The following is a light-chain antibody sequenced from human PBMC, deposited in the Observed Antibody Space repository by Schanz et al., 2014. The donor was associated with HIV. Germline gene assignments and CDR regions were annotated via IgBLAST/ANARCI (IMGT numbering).Light chain of an antibody. J-gene: IGLJ2*01. V-gene: IGLV2-14*03. CDR1: SSDIGGYNS. CDR2: DVT. Sequence: QSALTQPASVAGSPGQSITIACTGTSSDIGGYNSVSWYQQHPGKAPKLTIYDVTKRSAGASVRFSGSKSGNTAFLTISGLQDDDEAEYFCSSYSSTSTLGVFGGGTKLTVL. CDR3: SSYSSTSTLGV.